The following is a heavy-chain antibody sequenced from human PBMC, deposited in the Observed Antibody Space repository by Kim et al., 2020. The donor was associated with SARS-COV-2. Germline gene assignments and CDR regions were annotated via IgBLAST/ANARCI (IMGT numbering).Heavy chain of an antibody. CDR3: AKAVGNYNSWNVYYFDF. CDR2: ITASGGNT. V-gene: IGHV3-23*01. Sequence: GGSLRLSCTASGFTLSHNAMTWVRQTPGKGLEWVSAITASGGNTYYADSVKGRFTTSRDNSKETLYLQLSSLRAEDTALYYCAKAVGNYNSWNVYYFDF. D-gene: IGHD3-10*01. J-gene: IGHJ4*01. CDR1: GFTLSHNA.